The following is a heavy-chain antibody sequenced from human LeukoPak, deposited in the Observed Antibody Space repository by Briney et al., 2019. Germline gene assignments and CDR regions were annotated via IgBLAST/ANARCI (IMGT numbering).Heavy chain of an antibody. Sequence: GGSLRLSCAASGFTFSSYSMNWVRQAPGKGLEWVSSISSSSSYIYYADSVKGRFTISRDNAKNSLYLQMNSLRAEDTAVYYCAREGILWFGESRGFDPWGQGTLVTVSS. CDR3: AREGILWFGESRGFDP. J-gene: IGHJ5*02. CDR1: GFTFSSYS. CDR2: ISSSSSYI. V-gene: IGHV3-21*01. D-gene: IGHD3-10*01.